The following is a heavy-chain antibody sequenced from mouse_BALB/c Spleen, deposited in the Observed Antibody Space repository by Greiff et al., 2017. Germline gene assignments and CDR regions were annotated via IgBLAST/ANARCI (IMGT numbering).Heavy chain of an antibody. CDR3: ARDEGSLLRLPFAY. CDR1: GFSLTSYG. D-gene: IGHD1-2*01. J-gene: IGHJ3*01. Sequence: VKLMESGPGLVAPSQSLSITCTVSGFSLTSYGVHWVRQPPGKGLEWLGVIWAGGSTNYNSALMSRLSISQDNSKSQVFLKMNSLQTDDTAMYYCARDEGSLLRLPFAYGGQGTLVTVSA. CDR2: IWAGGST. V-gene: IGHV2-9*02.